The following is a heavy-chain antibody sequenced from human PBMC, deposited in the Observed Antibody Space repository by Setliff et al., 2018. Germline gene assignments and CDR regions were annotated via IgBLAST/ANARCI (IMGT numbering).Heavy chain of an antibody. Sequence: ASVKVSCKASGYTFTSYAMNWVRQAPGQGLEWMGWINTNTGNPTYAQGFTGRFVFSLDTSVSTAYLQISSLKAEDTAVYYCARSEYTSLPSGVYYHMDVWGKGTTVTVS. J-gene: IGHJ6*03. D-gene: IGHD6-6*01. V-gene: IGHV7-4-1*02. CDR2: INTNTGNP. CDR1: GYTFTSYA. CDR3: ARSEYTSLPSGVYYHMDV.